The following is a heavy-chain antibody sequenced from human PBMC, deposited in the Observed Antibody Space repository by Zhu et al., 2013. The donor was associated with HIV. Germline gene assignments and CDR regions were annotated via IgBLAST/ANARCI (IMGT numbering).Heavy chain of an antibody. D-gene: IGHD6-13*01. CDR3: ATAGRAAAADSFFDY. Sequence: QVQLVQSGAEVMQPGASVKVSCKASGYTFTDYGITWVRQAPGQGLQWIGWMSPSSGDTKFAQGFENRVSMTRDTSTNTAYMELISLKSDDTAIYYCATAGRAAAADSFFDYWGQGTLVTVSS. CDR1: GYTFTDYG. V-gene: IGHV1-18*01. CDR2: MSPSSGDT. J-gene: IGHJ4*02.